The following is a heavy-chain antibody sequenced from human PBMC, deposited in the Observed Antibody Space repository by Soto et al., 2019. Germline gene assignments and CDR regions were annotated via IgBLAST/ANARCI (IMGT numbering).Heavy chain of an antibody. Sequence: ASVKVSCKASGYTFTSYGISWVRQAPGQGLEWMGWISAYNGNTNYAQKLQGRVTMTTDTSTSTAYMALRSLRSDDTAVYYCAKYHRVSRAASVDYGMDVWGQGTTVTVSS. CDR2: ISAYNGNT. V-gene: IGHV1-18*01. CDR3: AKYHRVSRAASVDYGMDV. D-gene: IGHD6-6*01. J-gene: IGHJ6*02. CDR1: GYTFTSYG.